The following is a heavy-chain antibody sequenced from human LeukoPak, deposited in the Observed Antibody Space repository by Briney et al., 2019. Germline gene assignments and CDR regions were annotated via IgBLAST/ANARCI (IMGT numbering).Heavy chain of an antibody. Sequence: PGGSLRLSCAASGFTFSSYWMSWVRQAPGKGLEWVANIKQDGSEKYYVDSVKGRFTISRDNAKNSLYLQMNSLRAEDTAVYYCARGVVAATGDWFDPWGQGTLVTVSS. V-gene: IGHV3-7*01. J-gene: IGHJ5*02. CDR2: IKQDGSEK. D-gene: IGHD2-15*01. CDR3: ARGVVAATGDWFDP. CDR1: GFTFSSYW.